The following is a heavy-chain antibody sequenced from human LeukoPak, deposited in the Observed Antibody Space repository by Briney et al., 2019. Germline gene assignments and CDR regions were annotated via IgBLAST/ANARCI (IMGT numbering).Heavy chain of an antibody. CDR3: ARATYGDLNWFDP. D-gene: IGHD4-17*01. V-gene: IGHV4-59*01. CDR2: IYYSGST. Sequence: SETLSLTCNVSGGSISSFHWSWIRQPPGKGLEWIGYIYYSGSTNYNPSLKSRVTISVDTSKNQFSLKLSSVTAADTAVYYCARATYGDLNWFDPWGQGTLVTVSS. CDR1: GGSISSFH. J-gene: IGHJ5*02.